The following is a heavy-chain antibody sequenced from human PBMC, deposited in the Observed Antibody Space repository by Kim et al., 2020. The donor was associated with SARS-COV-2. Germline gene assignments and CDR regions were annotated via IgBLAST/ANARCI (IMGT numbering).Heavy chain of an antibody. Sequence: GGSLRLSCAASGFTFSSYWMSWVRQAPGKGLEWVANIKQDGSEKYYVDSVKGRFTISRDNAKNSLYLQMNSLRAEDTAVYYCARSWFGKAVADTYFDYWGQGTLVTVSS. D-gene: IGHD6-19*01. CDR2: IKQDGSEK. J-gene: IGHJ4*02. CDR1: GFTFSSYW. V-gene: IGHV3-7*01. CDR3: ARSWFGKAVADTYFDY.